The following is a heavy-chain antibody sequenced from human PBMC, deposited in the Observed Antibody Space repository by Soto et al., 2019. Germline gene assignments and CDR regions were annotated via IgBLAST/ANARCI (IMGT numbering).Heavy chain of an antibody. CDR3: AREEVGDSSVTNNWFDP. CDR2: IYYSGST. CDR1: GGSISSYY. Sequence: PSETLSLTCTVSGGSISSYYWSWIRQPPGKGLEWIGYIYYSGSTNYNPSLKSRVTISVDTSRNQFSLKLSSVTAADTAVYYCAREEVGDSSVTNNWFDPWGQGTLVTVSS. V-gene: IGHV4-59*12. J-gene: IGHJ5*02. D-gene: IGHD6-25*01.